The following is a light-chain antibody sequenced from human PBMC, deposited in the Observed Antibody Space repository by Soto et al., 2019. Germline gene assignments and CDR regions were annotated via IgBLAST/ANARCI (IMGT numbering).Light chain of an antibody. CDR3: QQYNKWPLS. CDR2: GAS. Sequence: EIVMTQSPATLSVSPGERASLSCRASQSVYSNLAWYQQKPGQAPRLLIFGASTRATGIPARFSGSGSGTEFTLTISSLQSEYFAVYYCQQYNKWPLSFGQGTNVEIK. V-gene: IGKV3-15*01. CDR1: QSVYSN. J-gene: IGKJ1*01.